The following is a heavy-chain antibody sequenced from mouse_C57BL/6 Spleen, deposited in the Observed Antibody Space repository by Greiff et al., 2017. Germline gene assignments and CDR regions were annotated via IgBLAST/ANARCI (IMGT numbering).Heavy chain of an antibody. CDR1: GYTFTSYW. V-gene: IGHV1-59*01. D-gene: IGHD2-1*01. CDR2: IDPSDSYT. Sequence: QVQLQQPGAELVRPGTSVKLSCKASGYTFTSYWMHWVKQRPGQGLEWIGVIDPSDSYTNYNQKFKGKATLTVDTSSSTAYMQLSSLTSEDSAVYYCARLRAYGNYGYFDVWGTGTTVTVSS. J-gene: IGHJ1*03. CDR3: ARLRAYGNYGYFDV.